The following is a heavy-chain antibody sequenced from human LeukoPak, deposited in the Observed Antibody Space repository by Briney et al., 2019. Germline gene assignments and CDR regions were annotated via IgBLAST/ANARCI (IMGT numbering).Heavy chain of an antibody. CDR1: GYTFTGYY. D-gene: IGHD6-13*01. Sequence: ASVKVSCKASGYTFTGYYMRWVRQAPGQGLEWMGWINPNSGGTNYAQKFQGRVTMTRDTSISTAYMELSRLRSDDTAVYYCGAAAGRGYFDYWGQGTLVTVSS. J-gene: IGHJ4*02. V-gene: IGHV1-2*02. CDR2: INPNSGGT. CDR3: GAAAGRGYFDY.